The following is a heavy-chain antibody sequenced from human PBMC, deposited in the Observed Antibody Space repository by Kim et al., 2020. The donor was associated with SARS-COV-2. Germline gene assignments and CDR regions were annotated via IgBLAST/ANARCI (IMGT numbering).Heavy chain of an antibody. D-gene: IGHD1-20*01. CDR2: ISYDGSNK. J-gene: IGHJ4*02. Sequence: GGSLRLSCAASGFTFSSYGMHWVRQAPGKGLEWVAVISYDGSNKYYADSVKGRFTISRDNSKNTLYLQMNSLRAEDTAVYYCARLGPNWNDATSDYWGQGTLVTVSS. CDR3: ARLGPNWNDATSDY. V-gene: IGHV3-30*03. CDR1: GFTFSSYG.